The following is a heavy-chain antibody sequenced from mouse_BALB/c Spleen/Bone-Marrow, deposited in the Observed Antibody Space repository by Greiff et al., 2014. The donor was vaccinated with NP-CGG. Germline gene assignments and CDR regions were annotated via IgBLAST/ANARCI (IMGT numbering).Heavy chain of an antibody. CDR2: IHPGSGGT. J-gene: IGHJ3*01. V-gene: IGHV1-15*01. CDR3: ASPRGAY. CDR1: GYIFTDYE. Sequence: VKVVESGAELVRPGASVKLSCKALGYIFTDYEMRWVKQTPVHGLEWIGAIHPGSGGTAYNQKFKGKATLTADKSSNTAYMELSSLTSEDSAVYYCASPRGAYWGQGTLVTVSA.